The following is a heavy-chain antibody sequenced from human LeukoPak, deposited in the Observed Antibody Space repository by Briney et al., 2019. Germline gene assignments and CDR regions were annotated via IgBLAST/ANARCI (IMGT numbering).Heavy chain of an antibody. CDR1: GFTFSDYY. Sequence: GGSQRLSCAASGFTFSDYYMSWIRQAPGKGLEWVSYISGSGSTIYYADSVKGRFTISRDNAKNSLYLQMNSLRAEDTAVYYCARDLDYGVYADYWGQGTLVTVSS. CDR2: ISGSGSTI. D-gene: IGHD4-17*01. CDR3: ARDLDYGVYADY. J-gene: IGHJ4*02. V-gene: IGHV3-11*01.